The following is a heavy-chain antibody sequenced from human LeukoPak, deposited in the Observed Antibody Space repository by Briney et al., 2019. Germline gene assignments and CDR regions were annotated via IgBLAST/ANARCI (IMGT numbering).Heavy chain of an antibody. Sequence: SETLSLTCTVSGGSISSGDYYWSWIRQPPGKGLEWIGYIYYSGSTYYNPSLKSRVTISVDTSKNQFSLKLSSVTAADTAVYYCARDPGVAAAIYYWGQGTLVTVSS. CDR3: ARDPGVAAAIYY. CDR1: GGSISSGDYY. CDR2: IYYSGST. V-gene: IGHV4-30-4*08. J-gene: IGHJ4*02. D-gene: IGHD6-25*01.